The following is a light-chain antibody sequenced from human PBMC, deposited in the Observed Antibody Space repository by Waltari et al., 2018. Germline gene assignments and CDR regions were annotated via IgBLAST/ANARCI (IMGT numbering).Light chain of an antibody. J-gene: IGKJ4*01. CDR2: YAN. Sequence: DIQLTQSPSSLSASVGARVITTCRASQDISTYLKWYQQKPGKAPKLLIYYANRLESGVPSRFSGSGSGTEFSLIISSLQPDDFATYYCQQYNSLPLTFGGGTKVEIK. CDR1: QDISTY. CDR3: QQYNSLPLT. V-gene: IGKV1-17*01.